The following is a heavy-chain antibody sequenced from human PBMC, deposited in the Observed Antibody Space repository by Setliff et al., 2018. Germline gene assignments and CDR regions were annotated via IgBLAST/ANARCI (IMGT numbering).Heavy chain of an antibody. CDR2: LSSANNYI. D-gene: IGHD3-22*01. J-gene: IGHJ4*02. V-gene: IGHV3-21*01. CDR3: ARGAYYYESSGYPPMV. CDR1: GFTFSTYA. Sequence: GGSLRLSCAASGFTFSTYAMTWVRQAPGKGLEWVSSLSSANNYIVYADSVKGRFTISRDNAKSSLYLQMNSLRAEDTAVYYCARGAYYYESSGYPPMVWGQGTLVTVSS.